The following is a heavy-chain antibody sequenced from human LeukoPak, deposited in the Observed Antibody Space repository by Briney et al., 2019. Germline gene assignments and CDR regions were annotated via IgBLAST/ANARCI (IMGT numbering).Heavy chain of an antibody. CDR3: ARGVVVTVVPGAMPVYYFDY. V-gene: IGHV4-34*01. CDR1: GGSFSGYN. D-gene: IGHD2-2*01. J-gene: IGHJ4*02. CDR2: INHSGST. Sequence: SENLSLTCAVYGGSFSGYNWSWIRQPPGKGLEWIGEINHSGSTNYNQSHKSRVTISVDTSKDPFSLELSSVTAADTSVYYCARGVVVTVVPGAMPVYYFDYWGQGTLVTVSS.